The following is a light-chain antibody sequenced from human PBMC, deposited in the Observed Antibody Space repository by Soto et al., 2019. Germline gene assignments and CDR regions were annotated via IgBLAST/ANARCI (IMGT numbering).Light chain of an antibody. J-gene: IGKJ4*01. CDR1: QSLTRN. CDR3: QQYGDSLLT. CDR2: GAS. V-gene: IGKV3-20*01. Sequence: EIVMTQSPATLSVSPGERVTLSCRASQSLTRNLARYQQKPGQPPRLLILGASTRATGIADRFSGSGSGTDFTLTISRLEPEDFAVYYCQQYGDSLLTFGGGTKVDI.